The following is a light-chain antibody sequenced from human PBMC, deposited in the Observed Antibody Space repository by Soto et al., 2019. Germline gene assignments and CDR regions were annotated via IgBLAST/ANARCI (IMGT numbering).Light chain of an antibody. CDR1: SSNIGAGYD. Sequence: QAVLTQPPSVSGAPGQMVAISCTRSSSNIGAGYDVHWYQQRPGTAPKLLIFGNINRPSGVPDRFSGSKSCTSASLPVSGLQAVDEADYYCSSYSDTNICVFGTGTKVTVL. CDR3: SSYSDTNICV. V-gene: IGLV1-40*01. CDR2: GNI. J-gene: IGLJ1*01.